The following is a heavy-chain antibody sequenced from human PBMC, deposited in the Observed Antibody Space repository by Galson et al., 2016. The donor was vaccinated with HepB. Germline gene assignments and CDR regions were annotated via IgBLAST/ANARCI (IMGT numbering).Heavy chain of an antibody. J-gene: IGHJ4*02. CDR3: ARDLWGDCSTTPCSHLDY. Sequence: SLRLSCAASGFTFSRFGMHWVRQAPGKGLESVAVIWFDGRDAYYGDSVKGRFTISKDNSKNTLYLQMNSLRVEDTAVYYCARDLWGDCSTTPCSHLDYWGQGTLVTVSS. V-gene: IGHV3-33*01. D-gene: IGHD2-15*01. CDR1: GFTFSRFG. CDR2: IWFDGRDA.